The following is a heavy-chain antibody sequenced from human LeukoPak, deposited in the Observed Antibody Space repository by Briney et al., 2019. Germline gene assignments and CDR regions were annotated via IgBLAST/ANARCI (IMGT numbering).Heavy chain of an antibody. Sequence: GGYLRLSCAASGFTFSSYGMSWVRQAPGKGLEWVSSISSTGGTTYYADSVKGRFTISRDNSKNTLYLQMNSLRAEDTATYYCAKNGDRGAYCSGGTCYPFYYYYIDVWGKGTTVTISS. D-gene: IGHD2-15*01. V-gene: IGHV3-23*01. CDR3: AKNGDRGAYCSGGTCYPFYYYYIDV. J-gene: IGHJ6*03. CDR1: GFTFSSYG. CDR2: ISSTGGTT.